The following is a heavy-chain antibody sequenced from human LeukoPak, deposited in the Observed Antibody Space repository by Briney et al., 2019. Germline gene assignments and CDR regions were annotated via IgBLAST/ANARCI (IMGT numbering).Heavy chain of an antibody. Sequence: PGGSLRLSCAASGFTFSSYSMNWVRQAPGKGLEWVSYISSSSTIYYADSVKGRFTISRDNAKNSLYLQMNSLRAEDTAVYYCARDSAATYYDILTGYEYWGQGTLVTVSS. CDR3: ARDSAATYYDILTGYEY. CDR2: ISSSSTI. CDR1: GFTFSSYS. J-gene: IGHJ4*02. D-gene: IGHD3-9*01. V-gene: IGHV3-48*04.